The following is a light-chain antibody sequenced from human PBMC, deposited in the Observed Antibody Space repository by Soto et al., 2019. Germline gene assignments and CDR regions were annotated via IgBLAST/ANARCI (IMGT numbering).Light chain of an antibody. J-gene: IGLJ1*01. V-gene: IGLV2-14*03. Sequence: QSALTQPASVSGSPGQSITISCTGTSSDVGGHNYVSWYQQHPGQAPTLIIFDVTNRPSGVSHRFSGSKSGDTASLTISGLQADDEADYYCISYTATSTYVFGTGTKLT. CDR2: DVT. CDR3: ISYTATSTYV. CDR1: SSDVGGHNY.